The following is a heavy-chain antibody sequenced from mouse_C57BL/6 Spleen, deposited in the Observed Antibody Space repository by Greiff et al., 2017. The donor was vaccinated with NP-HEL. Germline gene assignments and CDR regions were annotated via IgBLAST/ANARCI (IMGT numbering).Heavy chain of an antibody. CDR3: GRPDYDGYYGSWFAY. V-gene: IGHV5-17*01. CDR1: GFTFSDYG. CDR2: ISSGSSTN. J-gene: IGHJ3*01. Sequence: EVQVVESGGGLVKPGGSLKLSCAASGFTFSDYGMHWVRQAPEKGLEWVAYISSGSSTNYYADTVKGRFTISRDNAKNTLFLQMTSLRSEDTSMYYCGRPDYDGYYGSWFAYWGQGTLVTVSA. D-gene: IGHD2-3*01.